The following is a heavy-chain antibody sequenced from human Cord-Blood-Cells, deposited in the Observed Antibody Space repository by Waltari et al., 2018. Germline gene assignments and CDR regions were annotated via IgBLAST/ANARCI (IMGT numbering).Heavy chain of an antibody. V-gene: IGHV1-69*04. CDR3: AREMATITAFDI. CDR2: IIPILGIA. CDR1: GGTSSSYA. J-gene: IGHJ3*02. D-gene: IGHD5-12*01. Sequence: QVQLVQSGAEGKKPGSPVKVSCKASGGTSSSYAISRVRQAPGQGLEWMGGIIPILGIANYAQKFQGRVTITADESTSTAYMELSSLRSEDTAVYYCAREMATITAFDIWGQGTMVTVSS.